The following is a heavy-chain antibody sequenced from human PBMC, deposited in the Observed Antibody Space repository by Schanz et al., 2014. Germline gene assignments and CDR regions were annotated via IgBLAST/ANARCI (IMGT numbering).Heavy chain of an antibody. V-gene: IGHV3-74*01. D-gene: IGHD1-26*01. CDR3: AREVGGSFGQHY. CDR1: GSTFSAYW. Sequence: EVKLVESGGGLVQPGGSLRLSCAASGSTFSAYWMHWVRQVPGKGLVWIARINTDETTTKYADSVRGRFTISRDNSKNMVYLQMNSLRAEDTAVYYCAREVGGSFGQHYWGQGALVTVSS. J-gene: IGHJ4*02. CDR2: INTDETTT.